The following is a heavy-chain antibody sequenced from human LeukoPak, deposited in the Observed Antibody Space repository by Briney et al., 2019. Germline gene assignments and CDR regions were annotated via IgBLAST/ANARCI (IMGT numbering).Heavy chain of an antibody. J-gene: IGHJ4*02. CDR1: GFTFSSYW. Sequence: GGSLRLSCAASGFTFSSYWMSWVRQAPGKGLEWVANIKQDGSEKYSVDSVKGRFSISRDNAKNSLYLQMNSLRAEDTAVYYCARDQRWLQLRLDYWGQGTLVTVSS. CDR2: IKQDGSEK. V-gene: IGHV3-7*01. CDR3: ARDQRWLQLRLDY. D-gene: IGHD5-24*01.